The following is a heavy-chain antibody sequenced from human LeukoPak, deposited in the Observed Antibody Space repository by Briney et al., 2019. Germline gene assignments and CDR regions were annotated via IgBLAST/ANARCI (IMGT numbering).Heavy chain of an antibody. Sequence: SETLSLTCTVSGGSISNYYWSWIRQPPGKGLEWIGYIFYTGSINYNPSLRGRVTISVDTSKNQFSLTLTSVTAADTATYYCARQASYSFYAMDVWGPGTTVTVSS. CDR1: GGSISNYY. V-gene: IGHV4-59*08. CDR2: IFYTGSI. J-gene: IGHJ6*02. CDR3: ARQASYSFYAMDV.